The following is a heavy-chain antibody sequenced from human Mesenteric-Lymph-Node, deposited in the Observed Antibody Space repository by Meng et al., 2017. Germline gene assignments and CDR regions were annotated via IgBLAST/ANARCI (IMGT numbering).Heavy chain of an antibody. CDR1: GCSISSSSYY. D-gene: IGHD5-12*01. V-gene: IGHV4-39*07. CDR2: IYYSGST. J-gene: IGHJ4*02. Sequence: SETLSLTCTVSGCSISSSSYYWGWIRQPPGKGLEWIGSIYYSGSTYYNPSLKSRITISVNTYKNQFSLKLSSVAAADTAVYYCTTDVSKAITPYFDFWGQGTLVTVSS. CDR3: TTDVSKAITPYFDF.